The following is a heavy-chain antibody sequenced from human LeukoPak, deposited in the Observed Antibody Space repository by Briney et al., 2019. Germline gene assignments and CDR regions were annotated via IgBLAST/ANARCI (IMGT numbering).Heavy chain of an antibody. D-gene: IGHD5-24*01. CDR2: ISYDGGIK. V-gene: IGHV3-30*03. CDR3: ARARGNFYYALDV. CDR1: GFTFSSYW. J-gene: IGHJ6*02. Sequence: PGGSLRLSCAASGFTFSSYWMNWARQAPGKGLEWVAIISYDGGIKYYADSVQGRFTISRDNSKSTLFLQMNSLRGEDTAVFYCARARGNFYYALDVWGQGTTVTVSS.